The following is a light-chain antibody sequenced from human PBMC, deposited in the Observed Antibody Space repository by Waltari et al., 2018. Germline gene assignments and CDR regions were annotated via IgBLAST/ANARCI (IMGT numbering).Light chain of an antibody. V-gene: IGKV3-20*01. J-gene: IGKJ1*01. CDR1: QGVGKY. Sequence: ENVLTQSPGTLSLSPGERATLPCRASQGVGKYVAWYQQRPGQAPMLLLYHASIRATGIPDRFSGSGFGTDFSLTISRLEPEDFAVYYCQKYDFLPATFGQGTTVEIK. CDR3: QKYDFLPAT. CDR2: HAS.